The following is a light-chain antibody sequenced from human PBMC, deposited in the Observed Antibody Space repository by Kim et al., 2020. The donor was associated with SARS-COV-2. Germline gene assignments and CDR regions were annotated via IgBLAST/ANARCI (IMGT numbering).Light chain of an antibody. Sequence: GHRVTFCWSGSSYNSGNKTVTWFQRSPVWAPKRLIYISCQRPSGVPYRFSGSKSGTSASLAISGLQSEYEAGYYCAAWDDRLNEGVFGGGTQLTVL. V-gene: IGLV1-44*01. CDR2: ISC. J-gene: IGLJ2*01. CDR3: AAWDDRLNEGV. CDR1: SYNSGNKT.